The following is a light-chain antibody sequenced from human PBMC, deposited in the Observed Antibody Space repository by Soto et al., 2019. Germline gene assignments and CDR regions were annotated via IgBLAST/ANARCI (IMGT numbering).Light chain of an antibody. V-gene: IGKV3-15*01. CDR3: QQYNNWPRT. CDR2: GAS. Sequence: IVLTQSPGTLSLSPGERATLSCRASQSVISRSLAWYQQKPGQAPRLLISGASSRATGIPARFSGSGSGTEFTLTISSLQSEDFAVYYCQQYNNWPRTFGQGTKVDIK. J-gene: IGKJ1*01. CDR1: QSVISRS.